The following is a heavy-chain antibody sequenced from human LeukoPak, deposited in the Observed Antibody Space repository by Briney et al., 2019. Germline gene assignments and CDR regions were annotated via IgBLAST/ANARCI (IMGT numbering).Heavy chain of an antibody. D-gene: IGHD3-22*01. CDR1: GFTVSSNY. V-gene: IGHV3-66*01. CDR3: ARETYYYDSPSDI. Sequence: GGSLRLSCAASGFTVSSNYMSWVRQAPGKGLEWVSVIYSGGSTYYADSVKGRFTISRDNSKNTLYLQMNSLRAEDTAVYYCARETYYYDSPSDIWGQGTMVTVSS. J-gene: IGHJ3*02. CDR2: IYSGGST.